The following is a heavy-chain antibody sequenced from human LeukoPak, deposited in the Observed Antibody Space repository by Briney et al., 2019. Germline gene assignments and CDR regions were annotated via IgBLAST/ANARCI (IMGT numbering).Heavy chain of an antibody. Sequence: GGSLRLSCAASGFTFSSYGMHWVRQAPGKGLEWVAVIWYDGSNKYYADSVKGRFTISRDNSKNTLYLQMNSLRAEDTAVYYCARAESGYYFGYWGQGTLVTVSS. D-gene: IGHD1-14*01. J-gene: IGHJ4*02. V-gene: IGHV3-33*01. CDR3: ARAESGYYFGY. CDR1: GFTFSSYG. CDR2: IWYDGSNK.